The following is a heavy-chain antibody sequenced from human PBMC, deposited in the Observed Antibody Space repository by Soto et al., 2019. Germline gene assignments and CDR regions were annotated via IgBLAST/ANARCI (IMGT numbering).Heavy chain of an antibody. Sequence: QVQLVQSGAEVKKPGASVMLSCKASGYTFTSYYMHWVRQAPGQGLEWMGIINPDGGSTRYAQKCQGRVTMTRDTSTRTFHMELSSLRSEDTAMYYCAKAPRGGVIITTYSAHIDYWGQGTLVTVSS. J-gene: IGHJ4*02. V-gene: IGHV1-46*01. D-gene: IGHD3-3*01. CDR1: GYTFTSYY. CDR2: INPDGGST. CDR3: AKAPRGGVIITTYSAHIDY.